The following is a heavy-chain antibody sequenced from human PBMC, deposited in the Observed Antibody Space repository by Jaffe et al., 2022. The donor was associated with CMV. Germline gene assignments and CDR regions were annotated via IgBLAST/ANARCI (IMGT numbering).Heavy chain of an antibody. CDR3: ARDGGRLGPTPLNNWNDHGCNY. J-gene: IGHJ4*02. Sequence: QVQLVQSGAEVKKPGASVKVSCKASGYTFTSYYMHWVRQAPGQGLEWMGIINPSGGSTSYAQKFQGRVTMTRDTSTSTVYMELSSLRSEDTAVYYCARDGGRLGPTPLNNWNDHGCNYWGQGTLVTVSS. V-gene: IGHV1-46*01. D-gene: IGHD1-20*01. CDR2: INPSGGST. CDR1: GYTFTSYY.